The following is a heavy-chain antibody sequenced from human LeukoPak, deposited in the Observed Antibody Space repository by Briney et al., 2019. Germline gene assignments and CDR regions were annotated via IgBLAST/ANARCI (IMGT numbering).Heavy chain of an antibody. D-gene: IGHD6-19*01. CDR1: GGSFSGYY. J-gene: IGHJ4*02. CDR3: ARFKAEWLASYWGLGYFDY. Sequence: SETLSLTCAVYGGSFSGYYWSWIRQPPGKGLEWIGYIYYSGSTNYNPSLKSRVTISVDTSKNQFSLKLSSVTAADTAVYYCARFKAEWLASYWGLGYFDYWGQGTLVTVSS. CDR2: IYYSGST. V-gene: IGHV4-59*08.